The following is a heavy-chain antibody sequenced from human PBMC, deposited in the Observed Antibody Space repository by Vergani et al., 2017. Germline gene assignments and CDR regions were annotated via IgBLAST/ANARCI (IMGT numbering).Heavy chain of an antibody. Sequence: EVQLVQSGAEVRKPGESLKISCKTTVYYFATTCIGWVRQTPGKGLEWMGLIWPDDSDTRYSPSFQGQVTISADKSVTTAYLQWASLKASDTAIYYCVTHSAVVDNWGQGTLITVSS. J-gene: IGHJ4*02. CDR2: IWPDDSDT. CDR3: VTHSAVVDN. CDR1: VYYFATTC. D-gene: IGHD4-23*01. V-gene: IGHV5-51*03.